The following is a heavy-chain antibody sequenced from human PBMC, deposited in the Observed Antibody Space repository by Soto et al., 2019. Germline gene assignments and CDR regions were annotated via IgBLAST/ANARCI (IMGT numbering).Heavy chain of an antibody. CDR1: GYTFTSYG. V-gene: IGHV1-18*01. CDR3: ARGHTVTTFSGWFDP. Sequence: ASVKVSCKASGYTFTSYGISWVRQAPGQGLEWMGWISAYNGNTNYAQKLQGRVTMTTDTSTSTAYMELRSLRSEDTAVYYCARGHTVTTFSGWFDPWGQGTLVTVSS. CDR2: ISAYNGNT. J-gene: IGHJ5*02. D-gene: IGHD4-4*01.